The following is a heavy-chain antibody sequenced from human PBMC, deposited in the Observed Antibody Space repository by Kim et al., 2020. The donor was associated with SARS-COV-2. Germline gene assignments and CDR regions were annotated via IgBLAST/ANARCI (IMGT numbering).Heavy chain of an antibody. CDR3: ARDHSGGSYFDY. J-gene: IGHJ4*02. D-gene: IGHD3-10*01. V-gene: IGHV1-46*01. Sequence: SYTQKFQGRLTMTREPSTSTVYMELSSLRSDDTAVYYCARDHSGGSYFDYWGQGTLVTVSS.